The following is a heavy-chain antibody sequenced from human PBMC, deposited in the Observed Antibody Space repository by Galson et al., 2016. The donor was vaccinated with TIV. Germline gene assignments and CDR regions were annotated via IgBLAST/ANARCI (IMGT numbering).Heavy chain of an antibody. V-gene: IGHV3-30-3*01. CDR2: VSYDGIRT. CDR3: ARGRSHCWHFDY. CDR1: GFTFSSYA. Sequence: SLRLSCAASGFTFSSYAIHWVRQAPGKGLEWVAAVSYDGIRTYYADSVKGRFTIARENSKDTLYIQMNSLRAEDTAVYYCARGRSHCWHFDYWGRGTLVTVSS. D-gene: IGHD3-10*01. J-gene: IGHJ4*02.